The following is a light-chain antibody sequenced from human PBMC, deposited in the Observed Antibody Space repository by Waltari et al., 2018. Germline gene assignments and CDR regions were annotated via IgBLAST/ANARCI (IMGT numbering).Light chain of an antibody. J-gene: IGLJ2*01. V-gene: IGLV2-14*03. CDR3: CSYTTSSTWV. CDR2: GVS. CDR1: SSDGGTYNY. Sequence: QSAPTQPPSVSGSPGQSVTISCTGTSSDGGTYNYVSWYQQHPAKAPKLMIYGVSNRPSGVSDRFSGSKSGNTASLTISGLQAEDEADYYCCSYTTSSTWVFGGGTRLTVL.